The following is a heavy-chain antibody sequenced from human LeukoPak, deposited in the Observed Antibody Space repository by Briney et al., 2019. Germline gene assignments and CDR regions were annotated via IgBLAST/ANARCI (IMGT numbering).Heavy chain of an antibody. CDR3: ARGHTWYSSGSKLDY. J-gene: IGHJ4*02. Sequence: PGGSLRLSCAASGFTFSSYSMNWVRQAPGKGLEWVSSISSSSSYIYYADSVKGRFTISRDNAKNSLYLQMNSLRAEDTAVYYCARGHTWYSSGSKLDYWGQGTLVTVSS. CDR1: GFTFSSYS. V-gene: IGHV3-21*01. D-gene: IGHD6-19*01. CDR2: ISSSSSYI.